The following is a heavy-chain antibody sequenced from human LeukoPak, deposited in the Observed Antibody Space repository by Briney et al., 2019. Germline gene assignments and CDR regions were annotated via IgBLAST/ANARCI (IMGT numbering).Heavy chain of an antibody. D-gene: IGHD4-17*01. CDR1: GDSVSSNSAG. CDR3: ESRGYGDYDEAFDI. CDR2: TYYRSKKYN. V-gene: IGHV6-1*01. J-gene: IGHJ3*02. Sequence: SETLSLSCAISGDSVSSNSAGWDWIRQSPSRGLEWLGRTYYRSKKYNDNVVSVKSLITVTPATTNNQFSLQLNSVTPEESDVEYCESRGYGDYDEAFDIWGQGTMVTVSS.